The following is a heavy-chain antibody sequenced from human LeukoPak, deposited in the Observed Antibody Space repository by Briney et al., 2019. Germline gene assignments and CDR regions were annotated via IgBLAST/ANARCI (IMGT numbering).Heavy chain of an antibody. V-gene: IGHV3-23*01. Sequence: GGSLRLSCAASGFTFSSYAMTWVRQGPGKGLEWVSTISGSGGSTYYADSVKGRFTISRDNSKNTLYLRMNSLRAEDTAVYYCANLYYYGMDVWGQGTTVTVSS. J-gene: IGHJ6*02. CDR2: ISGSGGST. CDR3: ANLYYYGMDV. CDR1: GFTFSSYA.